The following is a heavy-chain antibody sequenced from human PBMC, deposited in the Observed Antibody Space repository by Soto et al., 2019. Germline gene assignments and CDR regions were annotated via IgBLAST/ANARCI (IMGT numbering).Heavy chain of an antibody. V-gene: IGHV3-48*02. J-gene: IGHJ4*02. CDR3: ARMNFDYREDFDY. D-gene: IGHD3-9*01. CDR2: ISSSRSTI. CDR1: GFTFNTYA. Sequence: GGSLRLSCAASGFTFNTYAMNWVRQAPGKGLEWISYISSSRSTIYYADSVKGRFTISRDNAKNSLYLQMDSLRDEDTAVYYCARMNFDYREDFDYWGQGTLVTVSS.